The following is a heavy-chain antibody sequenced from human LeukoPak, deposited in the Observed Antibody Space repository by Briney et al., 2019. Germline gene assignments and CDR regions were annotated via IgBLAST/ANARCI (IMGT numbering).Heavy chain of an antibody. CDR2: ISGSGGST. CDR3: AKGYCGSPSCYLEY. D-gene: IGHD2-2*01. V-gene: IGHV3-23*01. Sequence: GGSLRLSCAASGFTFSSYAMSWVRQAPGKGLEWVSAISGSGGSTYYADSVKGRFTISRDNSKNTLYLQMNSLRAEDTAVYHCAKGYCGSPSCYLEYWGQGTLVTVSS. CDR1: GFTFSSYA. J-gene: IGHJ4*02.